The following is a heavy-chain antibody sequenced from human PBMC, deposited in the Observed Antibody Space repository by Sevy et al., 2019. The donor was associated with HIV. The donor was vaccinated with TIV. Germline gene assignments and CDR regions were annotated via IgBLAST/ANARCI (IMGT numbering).Heavy chain of an antibody. V-gene: IGHV4-31*03. J-gene: IGHJ6*02. CDR1: GGSISSHSYY. CDR3: GRDHGYSNGWFPYYYYYGMDV. Sequence: SETLSLTCSVSGGSISSHSYYWTWIRQHPGKGLEWIGYIHYSGRTYYNPSLKSRVTISLDTSKNQFSLRLRSVTAADTAVYYCGRDHGYSNGWFPYYYYYGMDVWGPGTTVTVSS. CDR2: IHYSGRT. D-gene: IGHD6-19*01.